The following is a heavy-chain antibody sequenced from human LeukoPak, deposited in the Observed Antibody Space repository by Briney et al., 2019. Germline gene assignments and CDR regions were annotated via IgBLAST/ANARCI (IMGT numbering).Heavy chain of an antibody. D-gene: IGHD3-3*01. CDR2: FNANSGDT. Sequence: GASVKLSCKTSGYTFTGYHVHWVRQAPGQGLEWMGWFNANSGDTKYAQKFQGRVTMTRDTSIGTDYMELTSLISDDTAIYYCARDPYDGNYYFDYWGQGTLVTVAS. J-gene: IGHJ4*02. V-gene: IGHV1-2*02. CDR1: GYTFTGYH. CDR3: ARDPYDGNYYFDY.